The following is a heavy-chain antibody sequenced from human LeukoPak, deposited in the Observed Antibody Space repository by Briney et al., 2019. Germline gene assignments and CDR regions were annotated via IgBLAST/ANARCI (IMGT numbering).Heavy chain of an antibody. CDR1: GFTFSSYA. D-gene: IGHD2-2*01. J-gene: IGHJ4*02. V-gene: IGHV3-23*01. Sequence: PGGSLRLSCAASGFTFSSYAMSWGRQAPGKGLEWVSATSGRCGITYYADSVKGRFTISRDNSKNTLYLQMNSLRAEDTAVYYCELLGYCSSTSCRYGFDYWGQGTLVTVSS. CDR2: TSGRCGIT. CDR3: ELLGYCSSTSCRYGFDY.